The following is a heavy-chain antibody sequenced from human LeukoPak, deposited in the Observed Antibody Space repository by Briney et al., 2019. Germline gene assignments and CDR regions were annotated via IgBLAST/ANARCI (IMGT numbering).Heavy chain of an antibody. V-gene: IGHV1-69*13. Sequence: SVTVSFKASGGTFTSYAISWVRQAPGQGLEWMGGIIPIFGTANYAQKFQGRVTITADESTSTAYMELSSLRSEDTAVYYCARVDYYDSSGYYYFDYWGQGTLVTVSS. J-gene: IGHJ4*02. D-gene: IGHD3-22*01. CDR1: GGTFTSYA. CDR3: ARVDYYDSSGYYYFDY. CDR2: IIPIFGTA.